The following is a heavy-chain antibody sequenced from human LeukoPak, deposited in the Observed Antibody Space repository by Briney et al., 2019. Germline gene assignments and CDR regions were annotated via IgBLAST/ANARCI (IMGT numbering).Heavy chain of an antibody. CDR2: ISYDGSNK. Sequence: PGRSLRLSCAASGFTFSSYGMHWVRQAPGKGLEWVAVISYDGSNKYYADSVKGRFTISRDNSKNTLYLQMNSLRAEDTAVYYCAKGANYYDSSAPIDYWGQGTLVTVSS. J-gene: IGHJ4*02. CDR1: GFTFSSYG. CDR3: AKGANYYDSSAPIDY. D-gene: IGHD3-22*01. V-gene: IGHV3-30*18.